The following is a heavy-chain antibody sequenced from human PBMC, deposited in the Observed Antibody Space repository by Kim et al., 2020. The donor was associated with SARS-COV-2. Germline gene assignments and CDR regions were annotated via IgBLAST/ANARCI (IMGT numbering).Heavy chain of an antibody. D-gene: IGHD5-12*01. CDR2: IYYSGST. J-gene: IGHJ4*02. Sequence: SETLSLTCTVSGGSISSGGYYWSWIRQHPGKGLEWIGYIYYSGSTYYNPSLKSRVTISVDTSKNQFSLKLSSVTAADTAVYYCAREYSGYDSKIDYWGQGTLVTVSS. CDR3: AREYSGYDSKIDY. V-gene: IGHV4-31*03. CDR1: GGSISSGGYY.